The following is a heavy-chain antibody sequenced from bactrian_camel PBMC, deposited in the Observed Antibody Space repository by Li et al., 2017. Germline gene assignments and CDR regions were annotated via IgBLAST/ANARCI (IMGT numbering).Heavy chain of an antibody. CDR3: AKDPLFVYNIYDDEADH. CDR2: IDSDGST. D-gene: IGHD4*01. CDR1: ESTYC. J-gene: IGHJ4*01. V-gene: IGHV3S53*01. Sequence: HVQLVESGGGSVQAGGSLRLSCVASESTYCMAWFRQAPGKPREGIASIDSDGSTSGADSVKGRFTISRDNAKNTLYLQLNSLETEDTAMYYCAKDPLFVYNIYDDEADHWGQGTQVTVS.